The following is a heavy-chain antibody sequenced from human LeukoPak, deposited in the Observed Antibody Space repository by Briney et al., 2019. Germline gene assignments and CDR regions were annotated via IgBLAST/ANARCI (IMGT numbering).Heavy chain of an antibody. D-gene: IGHD2-2*01. CDR3: ARAVGYCSSTSCSRTPPDY. J-gene: IGHJ4*02. Sequence: GGSLRLSCAASGFTFSDFAMHWLRQAPGKGLEWVSSISSSSSYIYYADSVKGRFTISRDNAKNSLYLQMNSLRAEDTAVYYCARAVGYCSSTSCSRTPPDYWGQGTLVTVSS. CDR2: ISSSSSYI. V-gene: IGHV3-21*01. CDR1: GFTFSDFA.